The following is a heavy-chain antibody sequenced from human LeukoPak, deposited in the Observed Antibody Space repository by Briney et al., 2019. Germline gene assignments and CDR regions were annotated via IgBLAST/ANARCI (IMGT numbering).Heavy chain of an antibody. D-gene: IGHD3-3*01. CDR3: ARDGGGTTIFGKDYHGMDV. J-gene: IGHJ6*02. V-gene: IGHV4-59*12. CDR1: GGSISSYY. CDR2: IYYSGST. Sequence: SETLSLTCTVSGGSISSYYWSWIRQPPGKGLEWIGYIYYSGSTNYNPSLKSRVTISVDTSKNQFSLKLSSVTAADTAVYYCARDGGGTTIFGKDYHGMDVWGQGTTVTVSS.